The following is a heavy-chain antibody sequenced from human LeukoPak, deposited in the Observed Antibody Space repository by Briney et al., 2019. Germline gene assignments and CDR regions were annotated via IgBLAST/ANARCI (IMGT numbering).Heavy chain of an antibody. D-gene: IGHD1-1*01. CDR1: GGSISVFY. J-gene: IGHJ4*02. CDR3: ARNAGDY. V-gene: IGHV4-4*07. CDR2: IYISGNT. Sequence: PSETLSLTCTVSGGSISVFYWSWIRQPAGKGLEWIGRIYISGNTNYNPSPKSRVTMSLDTSKNHFSLRLRSVTAADTAVYYCARNAGDYWGQGTLVTVSS.